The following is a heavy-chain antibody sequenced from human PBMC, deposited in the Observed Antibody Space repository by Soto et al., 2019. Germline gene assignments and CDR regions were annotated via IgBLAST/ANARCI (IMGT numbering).Heavy chain of an antibody. CDR3: ARDTARKRPYGMDV. CDR2: ICYDGSNK. D-gene: IGHD6-6*01. Sequence: SGGSLRLSCAASGFTFSSYGMHWVRQAPGKGLEWVAVICYDGSNKYYADSVKGRFTTSRDNSKNTLYLQMNSLRAEETAVYSCARDTARKRPYGMDVWGQGTTVTVSS. V-gene: IGHV3-33*01. J-gene: IGHJ6*02. CDR1: GFTFSSYG.